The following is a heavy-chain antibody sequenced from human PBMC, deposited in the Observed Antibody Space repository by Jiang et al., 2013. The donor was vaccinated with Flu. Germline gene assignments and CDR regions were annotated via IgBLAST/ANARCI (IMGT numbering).Heavy chain of an antibody. D-gene: IGHD4-17*01. CDR2: TS. CDR3: ARQKLNYGAALMADPLPDH. Sequence: TSNYAQKFQGRVTITADKSTSTAYMELSSLRSEDTAVYYCARQKLNYGAALMADPLPDHWGQGTLVTVSS. V-gene: IGHV1-69*06. J-gene: IGHJ4*02.